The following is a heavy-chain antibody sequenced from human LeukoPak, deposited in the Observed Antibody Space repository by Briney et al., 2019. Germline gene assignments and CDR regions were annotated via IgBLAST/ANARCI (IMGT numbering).Heavy chain of an antibody. D-gene: IGHD6-13*01. Sequence: PGGSLRLSCAASGFTFSSNGMNWVRQAPGKGLEWVSYISATGGTIYYADSVKGRFTISRDNSKNTLYLQMNSLRAEDTAVYYCAKDRSGIAADYWGQGTLVTVSS. V-gene: IGHV3-48*01. CDR3: AKDRSGIAADY. CDR2: ISATGGTI. J-gene: IGHJ4*02. CDR1: GFTFSSNG.